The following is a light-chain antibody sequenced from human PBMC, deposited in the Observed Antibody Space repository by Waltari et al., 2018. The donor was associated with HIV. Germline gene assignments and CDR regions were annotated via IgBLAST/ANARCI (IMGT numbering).Light chain of an antibody. CDR3: SSWDDTLGHWI. Sequence: QPKMTQAPSASKTPGTRITMSCSAGRSNSGNSFISWYQQVPGLAPRLVSYRDDQRPTGVPGRFSGSKSGTAAFLAITGFRLEDEAKYYCSSWDDTLGHWIFGGGTKLTVL. J-gene: IGLJ3*02. V-gene: IGLV1-47*01. CDR2: RDD. CDR1: RSNSGNSF.